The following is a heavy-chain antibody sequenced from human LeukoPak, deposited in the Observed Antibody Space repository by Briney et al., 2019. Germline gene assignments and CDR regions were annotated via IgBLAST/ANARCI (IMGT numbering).Heavy chain of an antibody. CDR2: IYWNEDK. J-gene: IGHJ5*02. CDR1: GFSLTTSGVG. V-gene: IGHV2-5*01. Sequence: ESGPTRVKPTQTLTLTCTFSGFSLTTSGVGVGWIRQPPGKALDWLAVIYWNEDKRYSPSLRSRLTITKDTSKNQVVLTMTNMDPVDTATYYCAHRLAGTLTSWGQGTLVTVSS. CDR3: AHRLAGTLTS. D-gene: IGHD1-1*01.